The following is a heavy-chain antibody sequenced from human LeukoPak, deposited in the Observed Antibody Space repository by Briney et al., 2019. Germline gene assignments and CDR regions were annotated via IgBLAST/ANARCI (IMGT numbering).Heavy chain of an antibody. J-gene: IGHJ4*02. CDR3: ARVRGIAAAIDY. Sequence: SETLSLTCTVSGDSISSDYWTWIRQPPGKGLEWIGCIYYSGITNYNPSLKSRATMSLDTTKNQFSLKLNSVTAAGTAVYYCARVRGIAAAIDYWGQGTLVTVSS. CDR2: IYYSGIT. D-gene: IGHD6-13*01. CDR1: GDSISSDY. V-gene: IGHV4-59*01.